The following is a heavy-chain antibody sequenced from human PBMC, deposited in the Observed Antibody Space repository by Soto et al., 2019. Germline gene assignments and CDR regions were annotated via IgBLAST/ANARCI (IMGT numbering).Heavy chain of an antibody. J-gene: IGHJ4*02. D-gene: IGHD4-17*01. CDR2: IDTDGGGT. Sequence: EVQLVESGGGLVQPGGSLRVSCAASGFTFRSHRIHWVRQAPGKGLEWVSRIDTDGGGTSYADSVKGRFTISTDNAENTVYLQINGLRVEDTAVYYCATVFDVWGQGPLVTVSS. CDR1: GFTFRSHR. CDR3: ATVFDV. V-gene: IGHV3-74*01.